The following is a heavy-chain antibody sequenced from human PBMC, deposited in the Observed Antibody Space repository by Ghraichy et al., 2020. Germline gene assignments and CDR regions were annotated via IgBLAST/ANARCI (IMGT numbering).Heavy chain of an antibody. CDR3: ARQTFTVFGVAASTFDI. D-gene: IGHD3-3*01. Sequence: SETLSLTCAVSGASINNGYNYWNWIRQPAGTGLEWIGRVYYDGGTNYNPSLKSRLTMTLDTSRNEVSLKLDSVTAADTAIYYCARQTFTVFGVAASTFDIWGQGTMVTVSS. V-gene: IGHV4-61*02. J-gene: IGHJ3*02. CDR2: VYYDGGT. CDR1: GASINNGYNY.